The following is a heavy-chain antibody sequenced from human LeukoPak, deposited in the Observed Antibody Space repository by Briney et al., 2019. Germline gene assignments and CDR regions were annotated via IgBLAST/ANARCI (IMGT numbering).Heavy chain of an antibody. CDR2: IYTSGST. D-gene: IGHD1-14*01. CDR1: GGSISSYY. CDR3: ARRAGTTIDY. V-gene: IGHV4-4*09. Sequence: SETLSLTCTVSGGSISSYYWSWIRQPPGKGLEWIGYIYTSGSTNYNPSLKSRVTISVDTSKNQSSLKLSSVTAADTAVYYCARRAGTTIDYWGQGTLVTVSS. J-gene: IGHJ4*02.